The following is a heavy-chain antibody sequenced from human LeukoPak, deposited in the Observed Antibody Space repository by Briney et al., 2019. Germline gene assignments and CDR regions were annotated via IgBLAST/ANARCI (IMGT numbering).Heavy chain of an antibody. Sequence: SETLSLTCTVSGGSISSYYWSWIRQPAGKGLEWIGRIYTSGSTYYNPSLKSRVTISVDRSKNQFSLKLSSVTAADTAVYYCARRVGYSNYYFDYWGQGTLVTVSS. V-gene: IGHV4-4*07. CDR3: ARRVGYSNYYFDY. D-gene: IGHD4-11*01. J-gene: IGHJ4*02. CDR2: IYTSGST. CDR1: GGSISSYY.